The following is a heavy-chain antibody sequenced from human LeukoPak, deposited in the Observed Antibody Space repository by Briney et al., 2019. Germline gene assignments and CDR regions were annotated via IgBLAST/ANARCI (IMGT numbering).Heavy chain of an antibody. CDR3: ARVISVAGYDY. Sequence: PGGSLRLSCAASGFTFSSYSMNWVRQAPGKGLDWVSSISSSSSYIYYADSVKGRFTISRDNAKNSLYLQMNSLRAEDTAVYYCARVISVAGYDYWGQGTLVTVSS. CDR1: GFTFSSYS. V-gene: IGHV3-21*01. J-gene: IGHJ4*02. D-gene: IGHD6-19*01. CDR2: ISSSSSYI.